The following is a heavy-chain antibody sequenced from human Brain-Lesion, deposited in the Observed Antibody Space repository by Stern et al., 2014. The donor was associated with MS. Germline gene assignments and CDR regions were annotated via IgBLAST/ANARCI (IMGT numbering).Heavy chain of an antibody. Sequence: QVQLVQPGAEVKKPGASVKVSCKASGYTFTGYYMHWVRQAPGQGLEWMGWINPKSGGTNYAQKFQGWVTMTRDTSINTACMELSRLRSDDTAVYYCATYYYDSTGYNDFWGQGTLVTVSS. CDR3: ATYYYDSTGYNDF. V-gene: IGHV1-2*04. D-gene: IGHD3-22*01. J-gene: IGHJ4*02. CDR1: GYTFTGYY. CDR2: INPKSGGT.